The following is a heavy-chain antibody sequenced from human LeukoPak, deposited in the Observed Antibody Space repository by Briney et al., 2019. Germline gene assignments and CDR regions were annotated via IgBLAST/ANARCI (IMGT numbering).Heavy chain of an antibody. V-gene: IGHV3-30*02. CDR3: ARDRAVAGTNVLDY. CDR1: GFTFSSSD. CDR2: IRYDGSDK. Sequence: GGSLRLSCAASGFTFSSSDMDWVRQAPGKGLEWVSFIRYDGSDKYYADSVKGRFTISRDNSKNTLYLQMNSLRAKDTAVYYCARDRAVAGTNVLDYWGQGTLVTVSS. D-gene: IGHD6-19*01. J-gene: IGHJ4*02.